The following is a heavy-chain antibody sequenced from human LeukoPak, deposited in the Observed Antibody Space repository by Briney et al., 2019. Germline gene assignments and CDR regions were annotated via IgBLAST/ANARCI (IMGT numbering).Heavy chain of an antibody. J-gene: IGHJ6*03. CDR1: GYTFTSYG. CDR2: ISAYNGNT. Sequence: ASVKVSCKASGYTFTSYGISWVRQAPGQGLEWMGWISAYNGNTNYAQKLQGRVTMTTDTSTSTAYMELSSLRSEDTAVYYCARDYYGSGKHYYYMDVWGKGTTVTISS. CDR3: ARDYYGSGKHYYYMDV. D-gene: IGHD3-10*01. V-gene: IGHV1-18*01.